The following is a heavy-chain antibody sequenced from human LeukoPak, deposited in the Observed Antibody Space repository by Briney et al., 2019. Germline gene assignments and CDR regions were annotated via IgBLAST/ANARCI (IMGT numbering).Heavy chain of an antibody. Sequence: SQTLSLTCNVSGGSTNTANYYWTWIRQPPGKGLEWIGYISYSGTPYYNPSLNSRVTISLDTSKNQFSLILNSVTAADTAMYYCARDRYGDFEDYWGQGTLVTVSS. CDR3: ARDRYGDFEDY. V-gene: IGHV4-30-4*08. J-gene: IGHJ4*02. CDR1: GGSTNTANYY. CDR2: ISYSGTP. D-gene: IGHD4-17*01.